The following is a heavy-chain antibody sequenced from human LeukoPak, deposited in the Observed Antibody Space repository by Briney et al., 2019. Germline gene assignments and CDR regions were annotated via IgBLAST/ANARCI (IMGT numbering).Heavy chain of an antibody. D-gene: IGHD6-19*01. V-gene: IGHV3-23*01. CDR3: AKDGLQWLVLSSVDY. Sequence: GGSLRLSCAASGFTFSSYAMSWVRQAPGKGLEWVSAISGSGGSTYYADSVKGRFTISRDNSKNTLYLQMNGLRAEDTAVYYCAKDGLQWLVLSSVDYWGQGTLVTVSS. J-gene: IGHJ4*02. CDR1: GFTFSSYA. CDR2: ISGSGGST.